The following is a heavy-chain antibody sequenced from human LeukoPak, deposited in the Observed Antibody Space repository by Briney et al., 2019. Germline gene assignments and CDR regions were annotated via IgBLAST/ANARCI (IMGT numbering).Heavy chain of an antibody. J-gene: IGHJ4*02. V-gene: IGHV4-59*08. CDR1: GGSISSYY. CDR2: IYYSGST. CDR3: AGHHPRNSVDF. Sequence: PSETLSLTCTVSGGSISSYYWSWIRQPPGKGLEWIGYIYYSGSTNYNPSLKSRVTISVDTSKNQFSLKLSSVTAADTAVYYCAGHHPRNSVDFWGQGTLVTVSS.